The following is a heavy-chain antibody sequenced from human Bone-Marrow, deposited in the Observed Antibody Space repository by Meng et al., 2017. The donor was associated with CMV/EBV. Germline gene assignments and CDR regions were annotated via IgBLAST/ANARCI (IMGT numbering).Heavy chain of an antibody. Sequence: SETLSLTCAVYGGSFSGYYWSWIRQPPGKGLEWIGSIYYSGSTYYNPSLKSRVTISVDTSKNQFSLKLSSVTAADTAVYYCARHHTGYSSSWYHPGHLDYWGQGTLVTVSS. V-gene: IGHV4-34*01. CDR1: GGSFSGYY. D-gene: IGHD6-13*01. J-gene: IGHJ4*02. CDR2: IYYSGST. CDR3: ARHHTGYSSSWYHPGHLDY.